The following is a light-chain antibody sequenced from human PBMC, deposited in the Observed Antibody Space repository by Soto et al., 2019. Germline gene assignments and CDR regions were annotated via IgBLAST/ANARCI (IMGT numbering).Light chain of an antibody. CDR3: ATWDDSLSGPV. CDR1: SSNIGSNP. Sequence: QSVLTQPPSASGAPGQRVTISCSGSSSNIGSNPVNWYQQLPGTAPKLLLYTDNERPSGVPDRFSGSKSGTSASLAIGGLQSEDEADYYCATWDDSLSGPVFGGGTKLTV. CDR2: TDN. V-gene: IGLV1-44*01. J-gene: IGLJ3*02.